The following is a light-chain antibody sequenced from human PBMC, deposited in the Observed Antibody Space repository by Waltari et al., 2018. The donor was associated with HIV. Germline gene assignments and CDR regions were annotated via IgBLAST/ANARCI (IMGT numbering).Light chain of an antibody. CDR3: ATWDNSLRAM. CDR1: HSNIGHIF. J-gene: IGLJ3*02. Sequence: QSVFTHPPSVSAAPGPQLTNPCPGSHSNIGHIFPSWYQHLPGTAPKLLIYEVNRRPSRIPDRFSASKTGTSATLGISGLQTGDEAIYYCATWDNSLRAMFGGGTKLTVL. CDR2: EVN. V-gene: IGLV1-51*01.